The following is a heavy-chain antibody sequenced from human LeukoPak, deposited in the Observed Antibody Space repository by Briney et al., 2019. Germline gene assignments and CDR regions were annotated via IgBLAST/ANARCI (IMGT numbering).Heavy chain of an antibody. D-gene: IGHD1-26*01. CDR2: ISAYNGDT. CDR1: GYSFTSNG. Sequence: GASVNVSCKASGYSFTSNGITWVRQAPGQGLEWMGWISAYNGDTQYAQNFKGRITMTTDTSTTTAFLELRSLGSDDTAVYYCARDRRYGINYYDVADYWGQGTLVTVSS. V-gene: IGHV1-18*01. J-gene: IGHJ4*02. CDR3: ARDRRYGINYYDVADY.